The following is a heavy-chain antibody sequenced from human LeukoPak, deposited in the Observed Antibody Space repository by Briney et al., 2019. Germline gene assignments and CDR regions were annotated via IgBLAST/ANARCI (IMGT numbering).Heavy chain of an antibody. CDR1: GGSISSGGYY. D-gene: IGHD5-12*01. CDR3: ARVSSESGYVSAYYFDY. J-gene: IGHJ4*02. V-gene: IGHV4-30-2*01. CDR2: IYHSGST. Sequence: PSETLSLTCTVSGGSISSGGYYWSWIRQPPGTGLEWIGYIYHSGSTYYNPSLKSRVTISVDRSKNQFSLKLSSVTAADTAVYYCARVSSESGYVSAYYFDYWGQGTLVTVSS.